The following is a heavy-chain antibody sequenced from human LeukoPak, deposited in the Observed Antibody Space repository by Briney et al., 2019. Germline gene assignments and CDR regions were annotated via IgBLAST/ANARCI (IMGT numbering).Heavy chain of an antibody. J-gene: IGHJ4*02. D-gene: IGHD5-24*01. V-gene: IGHV3-53*01. CDR3: AREGEKGDGYNHGLDY. CDR1: GFTFSSYW. CDR2: LRKVGTT. Sequence: PGGSLRLSCAASGFTFSSYWMSWVRQAPGKGLEWVAVLRKVGTTFYTDSVKGRFTISRDTSKNTLNLQMNSLRAEDTAVYYCAREGEKGDGYNHGLDYWGQGTLVTVSS.